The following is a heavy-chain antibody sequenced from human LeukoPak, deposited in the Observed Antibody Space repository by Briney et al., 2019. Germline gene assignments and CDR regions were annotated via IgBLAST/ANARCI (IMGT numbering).Heavy chain of an antibody. J-gene: IGHJ3*02. CDR3: ARAYYYDSSGYYPLDAFDI. D-gene: IGHD3-22*01. CDR1: GGSFSGYY. Sequence: KASETLSLTCAVYGGSFSGYYWSWIRQPPGKWLDWIGEINHSGSTNYNPSLKSRVTISVDTSKNQFSLKLSSVTAADTAVYYCARAYYYDSSGYYPLDAFDIWGQGTMVTVSS. V-gene: IGHV4-34*01. CDR2: INHSGST.